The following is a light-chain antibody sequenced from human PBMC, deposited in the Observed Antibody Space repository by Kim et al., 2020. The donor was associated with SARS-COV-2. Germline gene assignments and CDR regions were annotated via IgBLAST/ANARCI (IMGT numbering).Light chain of an antibody. V-gene: IGKV1-5*03. CDR3: QQYNSYRYT. CDR2: KAS. CDR1: QSISSW. J-gene: IGKJ2*01. Sequence: SAAVGGRFTITCRASQSISSWLAWYQHKPGKAPKLLIYKASSLESGVPSRFSGSGSGTEFTLTISSLQPDDFATYYCQQYNSYRYTFGQGTKLEI.